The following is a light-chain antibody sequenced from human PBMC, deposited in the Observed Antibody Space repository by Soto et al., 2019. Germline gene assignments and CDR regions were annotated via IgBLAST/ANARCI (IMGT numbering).Light chain of an antibody. Sequence: EIVLTQSPATLSLSPGERATLSCRASHTVGSYLAWFQQTPGQAPRLLIYDTSNRAAGIPDRFRGSGSGTDFTLTISSLEIEGFAIYYCQQRSDWPPTFGPGT. CDR3: QQRSDWPPT. V-gene: IGKV3-11*01. CDR1: HTVGSY. CDR2: DTS. J-gene: IGKJ1*01.